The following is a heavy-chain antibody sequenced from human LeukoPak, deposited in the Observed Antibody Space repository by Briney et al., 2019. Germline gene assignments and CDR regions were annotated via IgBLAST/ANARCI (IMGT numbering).Heavy chain of an antibody. Sequence: GGSLRLSCAASGFTFSRYSMNGVRQAPGKGLEWVSSISSSSSYIYYADSVKGRFTISRDNAKNSLYLQMNSLRAEDTAVYYCARGPHSMVRGVNAFDIWGQGTMVTVSS. D-gene: IGHD3-10*01. CDR1: GFTFSRYS. V-gene: IGHV3-21*01. J-gene: IGHJ3*02. CDR2: ISSSSSYI. CDR3: ARGPHSMVRGVNAFDI.